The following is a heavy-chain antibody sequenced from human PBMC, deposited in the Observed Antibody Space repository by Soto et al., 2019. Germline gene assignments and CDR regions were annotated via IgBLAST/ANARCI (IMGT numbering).Heavy chain of an antibody. CDR2: TYYRSKWYN. Sequence: PWQTLSLTCAISGDSVSSNSADWNGIRQSPSRGLEWLGRTYYRSKWYNDYAVSVKSRITINPDTSKNKFSLQLNSVTPEDTAVYYCARAPAALGGTNYDMDVWGQGTTVTVSS. D-gene: IGHD6-13*01. J-gene: IGHJ6*02. V-gene: IGHV6-1*01. CDR3: ARAPAALGGTNYDMDV. CDR1: GDSVSSNSAD.